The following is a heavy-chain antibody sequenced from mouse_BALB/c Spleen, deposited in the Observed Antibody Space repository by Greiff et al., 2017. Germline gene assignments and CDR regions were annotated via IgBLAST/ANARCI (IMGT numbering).Heavy chain of an antibody. CDR1: GFTFSSFG. J-gene: IGHJ3*01. CDR3: ARGDYYDS. Sequence: DVQLVESGGGLVQPGGSRKLSCAASGFTFSSFGMHWVRQAPEKGLEWVAYISSGSSTIYYADTVKGRFTISRDNPKNTLFLQMTSLRSEDTAMYYCARGDYYDSWGQGTLVTVSA. CDR2: ISSGSSTI. D-gene: IGHD2-4*01. V-gene: IGHV5-17*02.